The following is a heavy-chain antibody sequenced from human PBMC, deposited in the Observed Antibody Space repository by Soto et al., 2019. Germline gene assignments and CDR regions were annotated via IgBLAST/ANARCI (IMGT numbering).Heavy chain of an antibody. CDR1: GFTFDDYA. CDR2: ISWNSGSI. D-gene: IGHD6-13*01. CDR3: AKDIDQVKKAAGTGRGHYYYYYYMDV. V-gene: IGHV3-9*01. Sequence: GGSLRLSCAASGFTFDDYAMHWVRQAPGKGLEWVSGISWNSGSIGYADSLKGRFTISRDNAKNFLYLQMNSLRAEDTALYYCAKDIDQVKKAAGTGRGHYYYYYYMDVWGKGTTVTVSS. J-gene: IGHJ6*03.